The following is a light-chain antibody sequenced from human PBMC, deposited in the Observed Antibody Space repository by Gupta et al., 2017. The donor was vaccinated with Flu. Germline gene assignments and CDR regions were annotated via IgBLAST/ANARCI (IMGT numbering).Light chain of an antibody. V-gene: IGLV3-1*01. CDR1: KLGDKY. CDR2: QDS. CDR3: QEWDSRTGV. J-gene: IGLJ3*02. Sequence: SYELTQPPSVSFSPGQTASITCSGDKLGDKYACWYQQKPGQSPVLVIYQDSKRPSGIPERFSGSNSGNTATLTISGTQAMDESDYYCQEWDSRTGVFGGGTKLTVL.